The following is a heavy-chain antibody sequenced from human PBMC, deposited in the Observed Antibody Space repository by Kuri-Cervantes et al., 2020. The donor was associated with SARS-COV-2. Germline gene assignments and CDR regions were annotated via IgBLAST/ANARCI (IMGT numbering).Heavy chain of an antibody. V-gene: IGHV4-34*01. CDR3: ARGRVFVVAAAGSVDY. CDR2: INHSGST. Sequence: SQTLSLTCAVYGGSFSGYSWSWIRQPPGKGLEWIGEINHSGSTNYNPSLKSRVTISVDTSKNQFSLKLSSVTAADTAVYYCARGRVFVVAAAGSVDYWGQGTLVTVSS. D-gene: IGHD6-13*01. CDR1: GGSFSGYS. J-gene: IGHJ4*02.